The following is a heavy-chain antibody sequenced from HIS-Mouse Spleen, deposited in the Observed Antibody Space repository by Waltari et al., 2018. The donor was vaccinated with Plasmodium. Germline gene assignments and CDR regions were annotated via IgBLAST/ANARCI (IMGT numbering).Heavy chain of an antibody. V-gene: IGHV3-49*03. J-gene: IGHJ5*02. Sequence: EVRLVESGGGLVQPGRSLRLSCTAFGFPFGDVTMSWFRNAQGKGLEWVGFIRSKAYGGKTEYAASVKGRFTISRDDSKSITYLQMNSLKNEDTAVYYCTRALIAAPTWFDPWGQGTLVTVSS. CDR2: IRSKAYGGKT. CDR1: GFPFGDVT. CDR3: TRALIAAPTWFDP. D-gene: IGHD6-13*01.